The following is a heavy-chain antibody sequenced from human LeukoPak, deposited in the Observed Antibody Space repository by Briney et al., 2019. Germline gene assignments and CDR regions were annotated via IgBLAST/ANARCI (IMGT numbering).Heavy chain of an antibody. J-gene: IGHJ4*02. Sequence: SETLSLTCTVSGGSISSYYWSWIRQPPGKGLEWIGYIFYSGSTKYNPSLKSRVTISLDTSKNQFSLKLSSVTAADTAVYYCARTPGGLGAWVPTNFDYWGQGTLVTVSS. CDR3: ARTPGGLGAWVPTNFDY. D-gene: IGHD3-16*01. CDR2: IFYSGST. CDR1: GGSISSYY. V-gene: IGHV4-59*01.